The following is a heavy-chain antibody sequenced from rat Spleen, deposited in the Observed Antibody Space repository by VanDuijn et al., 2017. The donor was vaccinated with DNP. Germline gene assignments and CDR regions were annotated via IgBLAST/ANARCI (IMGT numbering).Heavy chain of an antibody. Sequence: QVQLKESGPGLVQPSQTLSLTCTVAGFSLTSYNVHWVRQPPGKGLEWMGLIGTGGSTEYNSALKSRLSISRDTSQSQVFLEVNSLRSEDTATYYCARSELAYFAYWGQGVMVTVSS. CDR3: ARSELAYFAY. CDR2: IGTGGST. CDR1: GFSLTSYN. D-gene: IGHD5-1*01. V-gene: IGHV2-30*01. J-gene: IGHJ2*01.